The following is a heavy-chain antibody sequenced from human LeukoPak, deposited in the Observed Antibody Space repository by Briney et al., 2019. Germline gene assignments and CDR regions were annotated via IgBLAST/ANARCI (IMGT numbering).Heavy chain of an antibody. CDR1: GITVRSNY. V-gene: IGHV3-66*01. Sequence: GESLRLSCAASGITVRSNYMNWVRQTPGKGLEWVSVIYSGDRAHYADYVKDRFTISRDNSKNTLYLQMKSLRAEDTAVYFCARGTLIVGYFDYWGQGTLVTVSS. CDR2: IYSGDRA. CDR3: ARGTLIVGYFDY. D-gene: IGHD3-22*01. J-gene: IGHJ4*02.